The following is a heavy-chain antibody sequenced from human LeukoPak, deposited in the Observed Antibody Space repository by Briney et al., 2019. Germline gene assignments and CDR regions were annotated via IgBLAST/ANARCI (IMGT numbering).Heavy chain of an antibody. CDR3: VRHDGRGGATMGAFDS. V-gene: IGHV4-39*01. Sequence: SSETLSLTCTISAASISSSSHHWGGIRQSPGKGLELIGSIYYGQTIYYSPSLNSRVTISVVTSQDQFTLQLNSVTAADTAVYYCVRHDGRGGATMGAFDSWGQGSLVTVSS. D-gene: IGHD4/OR15-4a*01. CDR2: IYYGQTI. J-gene: IGHJ5*01. CDR1: AASISSSSHH.